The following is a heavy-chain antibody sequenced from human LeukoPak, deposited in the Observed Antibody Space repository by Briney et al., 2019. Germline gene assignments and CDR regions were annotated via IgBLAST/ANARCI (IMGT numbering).Heavy chain of an antibody. D-gene: IGHD1-26*01. CDR3: ARDLIVGATLAGGHDAFDI. Sequence: ASVKVSCKASGGTFRSDPITWVRQAPGQGLEWMGWISAYTGNTNYAQNLQGRVTMTTDTSTRTAYMDLRSLRSDDTAVYYCARDLIVGATLAGGHDAFDIWGQGTMVTVSS. CDR1: GGTFRSDP. CDR2: ISAYTGNT. V-gene: IGHV1-18*04. J-gene: IGHJ3*02.